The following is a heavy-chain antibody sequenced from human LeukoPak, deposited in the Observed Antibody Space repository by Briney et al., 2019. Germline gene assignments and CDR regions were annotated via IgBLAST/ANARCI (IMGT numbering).Heavy chain of an antibody. J-gene: IGHJ6*03. CDR3: ARALGVDFVYYYMDV. V-gene: IGHV4-39*07. Sequence: SETLSLTCTVSGASMSTSTYYWVWIRQPPGKGLEWIGSIYYSGSTYYNPSLKRRVTISVDMSKNQFSLKLSSVTAADTAVYYCARALGVDFVYYYMDVWGKGTTVTGSS. D-gene: IGHD3-3*01. CDR1: GASMSTSTYY. CDR2: IYYSGST.